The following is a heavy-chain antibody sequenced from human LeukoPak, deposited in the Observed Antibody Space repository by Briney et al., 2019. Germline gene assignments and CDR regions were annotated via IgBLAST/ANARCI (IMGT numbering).Heavy chain of an antibody. Sequence: SETLSLTCAVYGGSSTIYSWTWIRQPPGKCLEWVGEISPSGDTQYNPSLKSRVTISLDASKSQFYLKLNSVTAADTAVYYCARRVRSADYRLDYWGQGTLVTVSS. V-gene: IGHV4-34*01. CDR3: ARRVRSADYRLDY. CDR2: ISPSGDT. J-gene: IGHJ4*02. CDR1: GGSSTIYS. D-gene: IGHD4-11*01.